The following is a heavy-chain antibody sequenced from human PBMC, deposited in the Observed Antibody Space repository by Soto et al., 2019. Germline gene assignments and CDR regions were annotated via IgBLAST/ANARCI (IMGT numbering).Heavy chain of an antibody. CDR3: ARGRYCSGGSCPEGGDWFDP. CDR1: GFTFSDYY. V-gene: IGHV3-11*01. Sequence: QVQLVESGGGLVKPGGSLRLSCAASGFTFSDYYMSWIRQAPGKGLEWVSYISSSGSTIYYADSVKGRFTISRDNAKNSLYLQMNSLRAEDAAVYYCARGRYCSGGSCPEGGDWFDPWGQGTLVTVSS. J-gene: IGHJ5*02. D-gene: IGHD2-15*01. CDR2: ISSSGSTI.